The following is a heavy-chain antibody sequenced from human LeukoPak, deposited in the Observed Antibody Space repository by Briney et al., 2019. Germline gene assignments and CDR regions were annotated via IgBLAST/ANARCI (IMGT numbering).Heavy chain of an antibody. CDR2: ISSTGGTA. Sequence: GGSLRLSCAASGFTFSSFGMSWVRQAPGKGLEWVSAISSTGGTAYYADSVKGRFTISRDNSKNTLYLQMNSLRAEDTAVYYCARGTDGYPADYWGQGTLVTVSS. CDR3: ARGTDGYPADY. D-gene: IGHD6-25*01. J-gene: IGHJ4*02. V-gene: IGHV3-23*01. CDR1: GFTFSSFG.